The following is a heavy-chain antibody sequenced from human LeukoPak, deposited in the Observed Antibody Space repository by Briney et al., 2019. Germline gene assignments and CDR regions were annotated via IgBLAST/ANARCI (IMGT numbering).Heavy chain of an antibody. J-gene: IGHJ1*01. CDR2: IYDSGST. V-gene: IGHV4-59*11. CDR3: ARGSDHDILTGYSQGYFQH. CDR1: GGSISGHY. D-gene: IGHD3-9*01. Sequence: SETLSLTCTVSGGSISGHYWSWISQTPGMGLEWLAYIYDSGSTNSNPSLKSRVTISVDTSKHQVSLKVRSVTAADTALYYCARGSDHDILTGYSQGYFQHWGQGTLVTVSS.